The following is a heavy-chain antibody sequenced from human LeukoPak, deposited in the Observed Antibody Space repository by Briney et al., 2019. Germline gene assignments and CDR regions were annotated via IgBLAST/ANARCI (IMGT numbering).Heavy chain of an antibody. J-gene: IGHJ4*02. D-gene: IGHD3-10*01. CDR2: INPSGGST. CDR3: ARHYYGSGRHYYFDY. V-gene: IGHV1-46*01. CDR1: GYTFTSYY. Sequence: ASVKVSCKASGYTFTSYYMHWVRQAPGQGLEWMGIINPSGGSTSYAQKFQGRVTMTRDTSTSTVYLQWSSLKASDTAMYYCARHYYGSGRHYYFDYWGQGTLVTVSS.